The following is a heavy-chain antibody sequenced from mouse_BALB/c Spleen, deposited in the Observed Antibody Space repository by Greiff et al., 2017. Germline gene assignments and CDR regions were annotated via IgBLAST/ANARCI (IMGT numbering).Heavy chain of an antibody. D-gene: IGHD4-1*02. Sequence: EVHLVESGGGLVKPGGSLKLSCAASGFTFSSYGMSWVRQTPDKRLEWVATISSGGSYTYYPDSVKGRFTISRDNAKNTLYLQMSSLKSEDTAMYYCARHPTGYYAMDYWGQGTSVTVSS. CDR3: ARHPTGYYAMDY. V-gene: IGHV5-6*01. J-gene: IGHJ4*01. CDR1: GFTFSSYG. CDR2: ISSGGSYT.